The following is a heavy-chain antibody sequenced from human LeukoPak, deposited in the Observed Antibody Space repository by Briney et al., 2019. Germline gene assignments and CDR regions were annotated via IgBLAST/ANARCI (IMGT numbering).Heavy chain of an antibody. Sequence: GGSLRLSCAASGFTFSSYWMSWVRQAPGRGLEWVANIKQDGSEKYYVDSVKGRFTISRDNAKNSLYLQMNSLRADDTAVYYCARVDSVLRYFDWLVDFWGQGTLVTVSS. V-gene: IGHV3-7*03. CDR1: GFTFSSYW. CDR2: IKQDGSEK. CDR3: ARVDSVLRYFDWLVDF. D-gene: IGHD3-9*01. J-gene: IGHJ4*02.